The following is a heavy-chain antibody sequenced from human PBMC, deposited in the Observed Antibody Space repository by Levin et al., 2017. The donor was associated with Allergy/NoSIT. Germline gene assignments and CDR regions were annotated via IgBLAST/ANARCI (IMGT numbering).Heavy chain of an antibody. V-gene: IGHV4-61*01. J-gene: IGHJ3*02. CDR1: GGSVSSGSYY. Sequence: SQTLSLTCTVSGGSVSSGSYYWSWIRQPPGKGLEWIGYIYYSGSTNYNPSLKSRVTISVDTSKNQFSLKLSSVTAADTAVYYCASSIQTESGSLWGLDAFDIWGQGTMVTVSS. CDR3: ASSIQTESGSLWGLDAFDI. D-gene: IGHD1-26*01. CDR2: IYYSGST.